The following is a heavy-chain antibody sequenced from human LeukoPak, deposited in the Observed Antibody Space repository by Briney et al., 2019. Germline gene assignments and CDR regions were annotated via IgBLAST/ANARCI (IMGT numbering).Heavy chain of an antibody. CDR3: ARDGNSSSWYFY. J-gene: IGHJ4*02. CDR2: IWYDGSEK. V-gene: IGHV3-33*01. Sequence: PGGSLRLSCATSGFSFSNSGMRWVRQAPGKGLEWVAIIWYDGSEKYYADSVKGRFTISRDNSENTLYLQMNSLRAEDTAVYYCARDGNSSSWYFYWGQGTLVTVSS. D-gene: IGHD6-13*01. CDR1: GFSFSNSG.